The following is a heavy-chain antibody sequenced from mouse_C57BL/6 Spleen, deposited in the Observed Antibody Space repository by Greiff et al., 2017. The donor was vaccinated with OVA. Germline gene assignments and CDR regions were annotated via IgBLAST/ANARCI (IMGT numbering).Heavy chain of an antibody. CDR1: GYTFTDYE. Sequence: VQGVESGAELVRPGASVTLSCKASGYTFTDYEMHWVKQTPVHGLEWIGAIDPETGGTAYNQKFKGKAILTADKSSSTAYMELRSLTSEDSAVYYCTRSGSSHWYFDVWGTGTTVTVSS. J-gene: IGHJ1*03. V-gene: IGHV1-15*01. D-gene: IGHD1-1*01. CDR2: IDPETGGT. CDR3: TRSGSSHWYFDV.